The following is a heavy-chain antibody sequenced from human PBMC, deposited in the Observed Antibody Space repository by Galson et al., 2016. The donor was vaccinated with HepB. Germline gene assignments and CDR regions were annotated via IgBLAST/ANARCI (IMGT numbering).Heavy chain of an antibody. CDR3: ARGIWGTSGAFDL. CDR2: INVGDT. V-gene: IGHV3-23*01. J-gene: IGHJ4*02. D-gene: IGHD1-7*01. CDR1: GFMFSSYV. Sequence: SLRLSCAASGFMFSSYVMSWVRQAPGRGLEWVSAINVGDTYYADSVEGHFTVSRDNSRTTLFLQMNGLRAEDTAVYFCARGIWGTSGAFDLWGQGTLVTVSS.